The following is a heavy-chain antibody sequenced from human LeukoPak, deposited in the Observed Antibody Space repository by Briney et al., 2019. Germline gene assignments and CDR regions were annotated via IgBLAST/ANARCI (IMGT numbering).Heavy chain of an antibody. V-gene: IGHV1-69*05. D-gene: IGHD3-10*01. J-gene: IGHJ4*02. CDR3: ARARNYYGSGSF. CDR1: GGTFSSYA. CDR2: IIPIFGTA. Sequence: SVKVSCKASGGTFSSYAISWVRQAPGQGLEWMGGIIPIFGTANYAQKFQGRVTITTDESTSTAYMELSSLRSEDTAVYYCARARNYYGSGSFWGQGTLVTVSS.